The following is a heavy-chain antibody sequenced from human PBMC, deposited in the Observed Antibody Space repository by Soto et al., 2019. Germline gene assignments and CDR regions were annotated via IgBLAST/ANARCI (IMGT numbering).Heavy chain of an antibody. CDR2: IIPFFGKA. Sequence: SVKVSCKASGYTFSSYGISWVRQAPGQGLEWMGGIIPFFGKANYAQKFQGRVTITADESTSTAYMELSSLRSEDTAVYYCARGPSYGDSEIDYWGQGTLVTVSS. CDR1: GYTFSSYG. V-gene: IGHV1-69*13. D-gene: IGHD4-17*01. J-gene: IGHJ4*02. CDR3: ARGPSYGDSEIDY.